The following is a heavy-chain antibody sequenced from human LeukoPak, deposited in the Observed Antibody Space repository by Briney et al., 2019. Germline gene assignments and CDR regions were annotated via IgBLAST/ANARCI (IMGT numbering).Heavy chain of an antibody. D-gene: IGHD6-13*01. CDR3: ARDQIVAAAGTRYYYYGMDV. CDR2: MNAGNGNT. J-gene: IGHJ6*02. V-gene: IGHV1-3*01. Sequence: ASVKVSCKASGYTFTRYAKHWVRQAPGQRLDWMGWMNAGNGNTKYSQKFQGRATITRDTSASTAYMELSSLRSEDTAVYYCARDQIVAAAGTRYYYYGMDVWGQGTTVTVSS. CDR1: GYTFTRYA.